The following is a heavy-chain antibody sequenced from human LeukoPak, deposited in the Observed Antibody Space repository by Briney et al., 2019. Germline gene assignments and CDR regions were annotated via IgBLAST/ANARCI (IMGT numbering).Heavy chain of an antibody. D-gene: IGHD2-15*01. V-gene: IGHV1-69*06. CDR3: ARGGQCSGGSCYSKY. Sequence: ASVKVSCKASGGTFSSYAISWVRQAPGQWLEWMGGIIPIFGTANYAQKFQGRVTITADKSTSTAYMELSSLRSEDTAVYYCARGGQCSGGSCYSKYWGQGTLVTVSS. CDR1: GGTFSSYA. J-gene: IGHJ4*02. CDR2: IIPIFGTA.